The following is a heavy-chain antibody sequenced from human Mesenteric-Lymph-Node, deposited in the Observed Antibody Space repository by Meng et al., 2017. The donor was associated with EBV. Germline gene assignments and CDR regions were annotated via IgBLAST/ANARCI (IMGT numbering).Heavy chain of an antibody. CDR2: ISAYNGNT. D-gene: IGHD4-17*01. V-gene: IGHV1-18*01. CDR1: GYTFTSYG. J-gene: IGHJ4*02. Sequence: VQSGAEVKNAGVSVKVFCKASGYTFTSYGISWVRQAPGQGLEWMGWISAYNGNTNYAQKLQGRVTMTTDTSTSTAYMELRSLRSDDTAVYYCARNVMTTVTSEGHFDYWGQGTLVTVSS. CDR3: ARNVMTTVTSEGHFDY.